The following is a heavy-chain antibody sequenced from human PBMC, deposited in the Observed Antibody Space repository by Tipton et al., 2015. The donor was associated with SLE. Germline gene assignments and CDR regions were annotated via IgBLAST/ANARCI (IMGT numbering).Heavy chain of an antibody. CDR1: GFTYSGYA. V-gene: IGHV3-30*02. CDR3: AGGTGAYFDH. CDR2: IRADGSNK. J-gene: IGHJ4*02. D-gene: IGHD3-16*01. Sequence: SLRLSCAASGFTYSGYAMHWVRQAPGKGLEWVAFIRADGSNKDYADSVKGRFTISRDNSKNTLYLQMNRLRVEDTAVYYCAGGTGAYFDHWGQGTLSPSPQ.